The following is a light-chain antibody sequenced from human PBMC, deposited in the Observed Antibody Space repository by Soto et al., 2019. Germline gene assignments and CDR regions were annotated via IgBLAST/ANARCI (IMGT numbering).Light chain of an antibody. V-gene: IGLV2-14*01. Sequence: QSALTQPASVSGSPGQSITISCTGTSSDVGGYNYVSWYQQHPDKAPKLMIYEVNNRPSGVSNRFSGSKSGNTASLTISGLQAEDEADYYCSSYTTSSTLVVFGGGTKVTVL. CDR1: SSDVGGYNY. CDR3: SSYTTSSTLVV. CDR2: EVN. J-gene: IGLJ2*01.